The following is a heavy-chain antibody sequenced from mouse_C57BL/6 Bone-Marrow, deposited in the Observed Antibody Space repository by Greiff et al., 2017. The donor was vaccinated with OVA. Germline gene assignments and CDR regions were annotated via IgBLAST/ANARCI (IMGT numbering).Heavy chain of an antibody. V-gene: IGHV5-4*01. CDR2: ISDGGSYT. Sequence: EVQVVESGGGLVKPGGSLKLSCAASGFTFSSYAMSWVRQTPEKRLEWVATISDGGSYTYYPDNVKGRFTISRDNAKNNLYLQMSHLKSEDTAMYYCARDQTTVVAFDYWGQGTTLTVSS. CDR3: ARDQTTVVAFDY. J-gene: IGHJ2*01. D-gene: IGHD1-1*01. CDR1: GFTFSSYA.